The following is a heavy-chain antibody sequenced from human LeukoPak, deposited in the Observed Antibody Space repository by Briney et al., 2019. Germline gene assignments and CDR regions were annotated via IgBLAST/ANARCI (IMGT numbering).Heavy chain of an antibody. CDR2: ISSSSSYI. J-gene: IGHJ4*02. CDR1: GFTFSSYS. CDR3: HSYYYDSSGYYYLFHPYFDY. V-gene: IGHV3-21*01. Sequence: KTGGSLRLSCAASGFTFSSYSMNWVRQAPGKGLEWVSSISSSSSYIYYADSVKGRFTISRDNAKNSLYLQMNSLRAEDTAVYYCHSYYYDSSGYYYLFHPYFDYWGQGTLVTVSS. D-gene: IGHD3-22*01.